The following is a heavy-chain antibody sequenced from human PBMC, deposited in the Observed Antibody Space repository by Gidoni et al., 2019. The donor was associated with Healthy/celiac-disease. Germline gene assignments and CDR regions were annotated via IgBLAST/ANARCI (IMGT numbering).Heavy chain of an antibody. CDR2: INAGNGNT. CDR3: ARAPYTSSSWDY. Sequence: QVQLVQSGAEVKKPGASVKVPCKASGSTFTSYVMHWVRQAPGQRLEWMGWINAGNGNTKYSQKFQDRVTITRDTSASTAYMELSSLRSEDTAVYYCARAPYTSSSWDYWGQGTLVTVSS. CDR1: GSTFTSYV. D-gene: IGHD6-13*01. J-gene: IGHJ4*02. V-gene: IGHV1-3*01.